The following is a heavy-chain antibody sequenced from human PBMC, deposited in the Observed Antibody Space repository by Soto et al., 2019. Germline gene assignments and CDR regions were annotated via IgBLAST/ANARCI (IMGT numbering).Heavy chain of an antibody. V-gene: IGHV3-9*01. CDR1: GFTFDDYA. D-gene: IGHD3-3*01. CDR2: ISWNSGSV. Sequence: EVQLVESGGGLVQPGTSLRLPCAAAGFTFDDYAMHWVRQVPGKGLEWVSGISWNSGSVDYADSVKGRFTISRDNAKRTLYLQLNSLTPGHTGFYYCAKDFDFWRGVDYWGHGTLVTVSS. CDR3: AKDFDFWRGVDY. J-gene: IGHJ4*01.